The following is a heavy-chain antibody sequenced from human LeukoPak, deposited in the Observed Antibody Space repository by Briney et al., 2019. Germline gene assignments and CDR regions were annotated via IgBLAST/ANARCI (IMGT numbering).Heavy chain of an antibody. CDR2: IYYSGST. CDR1: GGSISSYY. V-gene: IGHV4-59*01. CDR3: ARGTYNWNCYFDY. J-gene: IGHJ4*02. Sequence: SETLSLTCTVSGGSISSYYWSWIRQPPGKGLEWIGYIYYSGSTNYNPSLKSRVTISVDTSKNQFSLKLSSVTAADTAVYYCARGTYNWNCYFDYWGQGTLVTVSS. D-gene: IGHD1-1*01.